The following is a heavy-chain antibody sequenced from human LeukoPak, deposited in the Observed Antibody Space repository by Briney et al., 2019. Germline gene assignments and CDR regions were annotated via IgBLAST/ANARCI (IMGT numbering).Heavy chain of an antibody. CDR3: ARLRGTYYWYFDY. V-gene: IGHV4-39*01. CDR2: IYYSGST. D-gene: IGHD1-26*01. CDR1: GGSLISDNFY. J-gene: IGHJ4*02. Sequence: SETLSLTCAVSGGSLISDNFYWGWIRQPPGKGLEWIGSIYYSGSTYYNPSLNSRVTISVDTSKNRFSLKLSSVTAADTAVYSCARLRGTYYWYFDYGGQGTLVTVSS.